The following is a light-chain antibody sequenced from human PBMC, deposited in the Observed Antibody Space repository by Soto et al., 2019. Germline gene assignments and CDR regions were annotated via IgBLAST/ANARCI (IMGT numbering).Light chain of an antibody. Sequence: EIVLTQSPATLSSFPGDRVTLSCRASQYINTRLAWYQHRPGQAPRLLIYQTSIRAAGIPARFSASGTGTDFTLTISDVQPEDFAVYYCQQFHTWPRTFGQGTKVEVK. J-gene: IGKJ1*01. V-gene: IGKV3-11*01. CDR2: QTS. CDR3: QQFHTWPRT. CDR1: QYINTR.